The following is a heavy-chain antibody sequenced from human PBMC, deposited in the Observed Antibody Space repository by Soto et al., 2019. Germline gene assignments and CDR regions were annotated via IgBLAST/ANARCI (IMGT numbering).Heavy chain of an antibody. J-gene: IGHJ5*02. D-gene: IGHD1-1*01. CDR1: RIPISDYD. V-gene: IGHV3-30*03. CDR2: VSFDGRTK. Sequence: PGGSLRLSCAASRIPISDYDRHWHWVRQAPGKGLEWVAVVSFDGRTKSYADSVKGRFTISRDNAKNSLDLQMNSLRAEDTALYYCARPRRRQGWPQTKGLDGWGKGTLVTVSS. CDR3: ARPRRRQGWPQTKGLDG.